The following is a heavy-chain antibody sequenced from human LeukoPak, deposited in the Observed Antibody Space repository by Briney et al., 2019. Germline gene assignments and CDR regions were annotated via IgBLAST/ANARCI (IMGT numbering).Heavy chain of an antibody. J-gene: IGHJ6*02. CDR3: ASTLRGVTHTNPPRNYYYYYGMDV. D-gene: IGHD3-10*01. Sequence: GASVKVSCKASGYTFTGSYMRWVRQAPGQGLEWMGWINPNSGGTNYAQKFQGRVTMTRDTSISTAYMELSRLRSDDTAVYYCASTLRGVTHTNPPRNYYYYYGMDVWGQGTTVTVSS. CDR1: GYTFTGSY. CDR2: INPNSGGT. V-gene: IGHV1-2*02.